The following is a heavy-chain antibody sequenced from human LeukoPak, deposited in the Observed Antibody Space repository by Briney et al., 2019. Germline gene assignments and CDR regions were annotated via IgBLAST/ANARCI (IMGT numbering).Heavy chain of an antibody. CDR3: ARGWQLGTGYFDY. J-gene: IGHJ4*02. CDR2: IYYSGST. Sequence: SETLSLTCTVSGGSISSYYWSWIRQPPGKGLEWIGYIYYSGSTNYNPSLKSRVTISVDTSKNQFSLKLSSVTAADTAVYYCARGWQLGTGYFDYWGQGTLVTVSS. V-gene: IGHV4-59*01. D-gene: IGHD2-15*01. CDR1: GGSISSYY.